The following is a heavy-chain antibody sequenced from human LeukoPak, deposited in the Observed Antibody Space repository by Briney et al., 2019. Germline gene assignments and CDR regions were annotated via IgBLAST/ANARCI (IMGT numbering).Heavy chain of an antibody. J-gene: IGHJ2*01. CDR1: GFTYSPYS. D-gene: IGHD6-19*01. V-gene: IGHV3-21*03. CDR2: IDSSSCYI. CDR3: VRDGGQWQEDWYVDL. Sequence: GGSVTLSFVASGFTYSPYSMHWVRQARGRGLAWVSLIDSSSCYIDFGGSVKGRFTLPRDNSKNSLYQQMNSLRTEDTALYYCVRDGGQWQEDWYVDLWGRGTLVSVSS.